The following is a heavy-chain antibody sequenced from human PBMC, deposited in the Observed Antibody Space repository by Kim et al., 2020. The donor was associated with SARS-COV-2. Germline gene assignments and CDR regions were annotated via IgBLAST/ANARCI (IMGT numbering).Heavy chain of an antibody. D-gene: IGHD2-2*01. Sequence: ASVKVSCKASGYTFTSYAMNWVRQAPGQGLEWMGWINTNTGNPTYAQGFPGRFVFSLDTSVSTAYLQISSLKAEDTAVYYCARDLVRWSRNRQEIVVVPAAIGYWGQGTLVTVSS. CDR3: ARDLVRWSRNRQEIVVVPAAIGY. CDR2: INTNTGNP. CDR1: GYTFTSYA. J-gene: IGHJ4*02. V-gene: IGHV7-4-1*02.